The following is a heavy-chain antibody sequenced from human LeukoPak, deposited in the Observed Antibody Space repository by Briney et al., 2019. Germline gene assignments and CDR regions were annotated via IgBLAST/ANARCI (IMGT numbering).Heavy chain of an antibody. CDR1: GYTFTSYG. Sequence: ASVKVSCKASGYTFTSYGISWVRQAPGQGLEWMGWISAYNGNTNYAQKLQGRVTMTTDTSTSTAYMELRSPRSDDTAVYYCARGGDPRYCSSTSCYIGGEFDYWGQGTLVTVSS. CDR3: ARGGDPRYCSSTSCYIGGEFDY. D-gene: IGHD2-2*02. CDR2: ISAYNGNT. J-gene: IGHJ4*02. V-gene: IGHV1-18*01.